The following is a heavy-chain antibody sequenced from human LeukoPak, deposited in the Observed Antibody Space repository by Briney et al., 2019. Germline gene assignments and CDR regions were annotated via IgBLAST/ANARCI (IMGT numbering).Heavy chain of an antibody. CDR3: ATSSQWLVYFDY. CDR2: FDPEDGET. Sequence: ASVKVSCKVSGYTLTELSMHWVRQAPGKGLEWMGGFDPEDGETIYAQKFQGRATMTEDTSTDTAYMELSSLRSEDTAVYYCATSSQWLVYFDYWGQGTLVTVSS. J-gene: IGHJ4*02. V-gene: IGHV1-24*01. CDR1: GYTLTELS. D-gene: IGHD6-19*01.